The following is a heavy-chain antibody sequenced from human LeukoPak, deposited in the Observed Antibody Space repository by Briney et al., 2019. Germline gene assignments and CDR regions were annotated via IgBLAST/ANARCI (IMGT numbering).Heavy chain of an antibody. CDR1: GFTFSSYA. CDR2: ISDSGGST. Sequence: GGSLRLSCAASGFTFSSYAMTWVRQAPGKGLEWVSAISDSGGSTYYADSVKGRFAISRGNFKNTLYLQMNSLRAEDTAVYYCANSYCSSTSCYSYYYYMDVWGKGTTVTVSS. D-gene: IGHD2-2*01. CDR3: ANSYCSSTSCYSYYYYMDV. V-gene: IGHV3-23*01. J-gene: IGHJ6*03.